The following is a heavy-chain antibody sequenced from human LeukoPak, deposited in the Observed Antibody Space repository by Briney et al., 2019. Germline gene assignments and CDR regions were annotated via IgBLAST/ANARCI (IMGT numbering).Heavy chain of an antibody. Sequence: PSETLSLTCAVYGGSFSGYYWSWIRQPPRKGLEWIGEINHSGSTNYNPSLKSRVTISVDTSKNQFSLKLSSVTAADTAVYYCARGAGKWELPLDYWGQGTLVTVSS. J-gene: IGHJ4*02. D-gene: IGHD1-26*01. CDR2: INHSGST. CDR3: ARGAGKWELPLDY. V-gene: IGHV4-34*01. CDR1: GGSFSGYY.